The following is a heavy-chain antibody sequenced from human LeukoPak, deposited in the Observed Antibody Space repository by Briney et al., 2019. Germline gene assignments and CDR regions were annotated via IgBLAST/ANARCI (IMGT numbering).Heavy chain of an antibody. CDR1: GGSFSGYY. D-gene: IGHD3-3*01. V-gene: IGHV4-34*01. CDR3: DSQYYDFWSGSFDY. CDR2: IYYSGST. Sequence: PSETLSLTCAVYGGSFSGYYWSWIRQPPGKGLEWIGSIYYSGSTYYNPSLKSRVTISVDTSKNQFSLKLSSVTAADTAVYYCDSQYYDFWSGSFDYWGQGTLVTVSS. J-gene: IGHJ4*02.